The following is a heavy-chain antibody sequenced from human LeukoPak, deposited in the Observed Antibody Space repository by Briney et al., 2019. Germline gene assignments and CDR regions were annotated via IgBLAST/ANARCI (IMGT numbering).Heavy chain of an antibody. V-gene: IGHV3-64D*06. CDR1: GFTFSSYA. D-gene: IGHD1-26*01. J-gene: IGHJ4*02. CDR2: ISSDGDST. CDR3: VKDVIVGARRGHICSFDY. Sequence: GASLRLSCSASGFTFSSYAMHWVRQALGKGLVYVSTISSDGDSTYYADSVKGRFTISRDNSKNTLYLQMSSLRAEDTAVYYCVKDVIVGARRGHICSFDYWGQGTLVTVSS.